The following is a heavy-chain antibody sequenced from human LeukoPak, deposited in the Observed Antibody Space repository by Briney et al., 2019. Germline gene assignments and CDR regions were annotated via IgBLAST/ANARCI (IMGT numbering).Heavy chain of an antibody. Sequence: LSGGSLRLSCAASGFTFTSLPLHWVRQAPGKGLEWAAVSSNHGSDEYYADSVKGRFTVSSDNSKKTVYLQMDSLRAEDTAVYYCAMDYYDTNGYSRGWDYWGQGTLVTVSS. CDR1: GFTFTSLP. CDR3: AMDYYDTNGYSRGWDY. D-gene: IGHD3-22*01. V-gene: IGHV3-30*04. J-gene: IGHJ4*02. CDR2: SSNHGSDE.